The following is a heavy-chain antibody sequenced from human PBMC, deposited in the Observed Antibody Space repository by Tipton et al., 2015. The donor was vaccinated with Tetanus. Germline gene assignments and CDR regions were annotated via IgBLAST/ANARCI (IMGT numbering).Heavy chain of an antibody. CDR2: ISSSGSTI. D-gene: IGHD1-26*01. CDR3: ARDLPVGAHFDY. Sequence: GSLRLSCAASGFTFDDYAMHWVRQAPGKGLEWVSYISSSGSTIYYADSVKGRFTISRDNAKNSLYLQMNSLRAEDTAVYYCARDLPVGAHFDYWGQGTLVTVSS. V-gene: IGHV3-48*01. CDR1: GFTFDDYA. J-gene: IGHJ4*02.